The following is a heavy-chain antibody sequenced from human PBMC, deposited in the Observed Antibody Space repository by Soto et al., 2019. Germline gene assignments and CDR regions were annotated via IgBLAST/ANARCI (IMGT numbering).Heavy chain of an antibody. D-gene: IGHD1-1*01. CDR2: ISGSGGST. J-gene: IGHJ4*02. CDR3: TRTARLQRQLRVNFDY. Sequence: AGGSLRLSCAASGFTFSSYAMSWVRQAPGKGLEWVSAISGSGGSTYYADSVKGRFTISRDNSKNTLYLQMNSLRAEDTAVYYCTRTARLQRQLRVNFDYWGQGTLVTVSS. CDR1: GFTFSSYA. V-gene: IGHV3-23*01.